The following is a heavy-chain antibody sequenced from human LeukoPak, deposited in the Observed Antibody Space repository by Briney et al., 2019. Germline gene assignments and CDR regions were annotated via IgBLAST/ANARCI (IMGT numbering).Heavy chain of an antibody. J-gene: IGHJ4*02. CDR3: ARDLQGRDGYKD. CDR2: IIPILGIA. CDR1: GGTFSSYT. Sequence: ASVKVSCKASGGTFSSYTISWVRQAPGQGLEWMGRIIPILGIANYAQKFQGRVTITADKSTSTAYMELSSLRSEDTAVYYCARDLQGRDGYKDWGQGTLVTVSS. V-gene: IGHV1-69*04. D-gene: IGHD5-24*01.